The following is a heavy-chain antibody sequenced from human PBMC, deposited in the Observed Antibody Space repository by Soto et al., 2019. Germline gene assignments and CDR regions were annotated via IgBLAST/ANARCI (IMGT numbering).Heavy chain of an antibody. CDR3: ARDLGNYDILTGTFDY. Sequence: GGSLRLSCAASGFTFSSYGMHWVRQAPGKGLEWVAVIWYDGSNKYYADSVKGRFTISRDNSKNTLYLQMNSLRAEDTAVYYSARDLGNYDILTGTFDYWGQGTLVTVSS. CDR2: IWYDGSNK. V-gene: IGHV3-33*01. J-gene: IGHJ4*02. CDR1: GFTFSSYG. D-gene: IGHD3-9*01.